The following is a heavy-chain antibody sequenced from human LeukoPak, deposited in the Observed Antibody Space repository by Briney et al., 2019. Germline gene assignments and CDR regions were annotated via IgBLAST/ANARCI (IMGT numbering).Heavy chain of an antibody. CDR3: ARHDPRLGELSAHFDY. D-gene: IGHD3-16*02. Sequence: GESLKISCKGSGYSFTSYWIGWVRQMPGKGLEWMGIIYPSDSDTRYSPSFQGQVTISADKSVSTAYLQWSSLKASDTAMYYCARHDPRLGELSAHFDYWGQGTLVTVSS. J-gene: IGHJ4*02. CDR2: IYPSDSDT. V-gene: IGHV5-51*01. CDR1: GYSFTSYW.